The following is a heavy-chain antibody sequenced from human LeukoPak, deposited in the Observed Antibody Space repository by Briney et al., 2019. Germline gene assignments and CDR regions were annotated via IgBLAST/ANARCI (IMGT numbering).Heavy chain of an antibody. Sequence: SETLSLTCTVSGGSISSGGYHWSWIRQHPGKGLEWIGYIYYSGSTYYNPSLKSRVTISVDTSKNQFSLKLSSVTAADTAVYYCARHEYSMVRGLEGDAFDIWGQGTMVTVSS. J-gene: IGHJ3*02. V-gene: IGHV4-31*03. CDR1: GGSISSGGYH. CDR2: IYYSGST. D-gene: IGHD3-10*01. CDR3: ARHEYSMVRGLEGDAFDI.